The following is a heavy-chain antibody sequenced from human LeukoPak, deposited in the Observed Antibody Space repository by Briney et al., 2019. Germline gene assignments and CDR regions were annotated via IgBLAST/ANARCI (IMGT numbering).Heavy chain of an antibody. D-gene: IGHD2-21*02. CDR2: ITSSGTYI. CDR3: AKEAYCGGDCQYFDY. Sequence: PGGSLRLSCATSGFTFNNYNMNWVRQAPGRALEWVSSITSSGTYIFYADSVKGRFTISRDNAKNSLYLQMNSLGPEDTAVYYCAKEAYCGGDCQYFDYWGQGTLVTVSS. CDR1: GFTFNNYN. J-gene: IGHJ4*02. V-gene: IGHV3-21*01.